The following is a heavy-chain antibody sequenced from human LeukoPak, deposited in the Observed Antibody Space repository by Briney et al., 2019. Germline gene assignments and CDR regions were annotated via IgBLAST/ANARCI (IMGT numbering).Heavy chain of an antibody. V-gene: IGHV3-23*01. Sequence: GGSLRLSCAASGFTFSIYAMGWVRQAPGKGLEWVSTIRGSGDSTYYADSVKGRFTISRDNSKNTLYLQMNSLRAEDTAVYSCAKDRRTEGDYNWFDYWGQGTLVTVSS. CDR3: AKDRRTEGDYNWFDY. D-gene: IGHD4-17*01. CDR2: IRGSGDST. J-gene: IGHJ4*02. CDR1: GFTFSIYA.